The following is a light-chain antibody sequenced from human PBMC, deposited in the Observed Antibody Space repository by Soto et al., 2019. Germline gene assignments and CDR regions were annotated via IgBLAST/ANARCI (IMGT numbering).Light chain of an antibody. CDR2: DVA. V-gene: IGKV3-20*01. CDR1: PSVSGNS. CDR3: QHDGGSLWP. Sequence: ELVLTQSPGTLSLSPGERATLSCRASPSVSGNSLAWYRQNRGQAPRLIIYDVATRATGIPDRVSGSGSGTDVTLTISRLEPEDFALCFCQHDGGSLWPCGQGTRVEI. J-gene: IGKJ1*01.